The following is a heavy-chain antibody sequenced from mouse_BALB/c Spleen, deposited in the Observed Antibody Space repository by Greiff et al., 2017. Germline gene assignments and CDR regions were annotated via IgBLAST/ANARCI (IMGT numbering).Heavy chain of an antibody. CDR3: ARSDDYDAWFAY. CDR2: IDPANGNT. V-gene: IGHV14-3*02. J-gene: IGHJ3*01. D-gene: IGHD2-4*01. CDR1: GFNIKDTY. Sequence: VQLKQSGAELVKPGASVKLSCTASGFNIKDTYMHWVKQRPEQGLEWIGRIDPANGNTKYDPKFQGKATITADTSSNTAYLQLSSLTSEDTAVYYCARSDDYDAWFAYWGQGTLVTVSA.